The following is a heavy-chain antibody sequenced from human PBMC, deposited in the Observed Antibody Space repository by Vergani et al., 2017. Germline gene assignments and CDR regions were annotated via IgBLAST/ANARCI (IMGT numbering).Heavy chain of an antibody. Sequence: EVQLLESGGGLVKPGGSLRLSCAASGFTFSSYSMNWVRQAPGKGLEWVSSISGSSSYIYYADSLKGRLTVSRDNAKNSLYLQMNSLRVEDTAVYYCASGTFYYYMDVWGKGP. V-gene: IGHV3-21*01. CDR2: ISGSSSYI. J-gene: IGHJ6*03. CDR1: GFTFSSYS. CDR3: ASGTFYYYMDV.